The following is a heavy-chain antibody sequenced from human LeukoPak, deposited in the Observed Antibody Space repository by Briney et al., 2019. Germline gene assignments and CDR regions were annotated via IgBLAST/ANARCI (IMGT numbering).Heavy chain of an antibody. Sequence: GASLRLSCAASGFTFSSYAMSWVRQAPGKGLEWVSGISGSGGSTYYADSVKGRLTISRDNSKKTLYLQMNSLRAEDTAVYYCAKERYGEYDNWFDPWGQGTLVTVSS. CDR1: GFTFSSYA. CDR2: ISGSGGST. J-gene: IGHJ5*02. V-gene: IGHV3-23*01. D-gene: IGHD4-17*01. CDR3: AKERYGEYDNWFDP.